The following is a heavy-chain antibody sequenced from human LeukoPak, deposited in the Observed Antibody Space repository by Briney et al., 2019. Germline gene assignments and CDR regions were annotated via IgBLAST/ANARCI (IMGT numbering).Heavy chain of an antibody. CDR3: AKDYGGTSDAFDI. CDR2: ISGSGGST. Sequence: PGGSLRLSCAASGFTFDDYGMSWVRQAPGKGLEWVSAISGSGGSTYYADSVKGRFTISRDNSKNTLYLQMDSLRAEDTAVYYCAKDYGGTSDAFDIWGQGTMVTVSS. D-gene: IGHD3-10*01. V-gene: IGHV3-23*01. J-gene: IGHJ3*02. CDR1: GFTFDDYG.